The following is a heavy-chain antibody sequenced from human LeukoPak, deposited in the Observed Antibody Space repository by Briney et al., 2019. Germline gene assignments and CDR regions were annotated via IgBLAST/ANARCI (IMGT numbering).Heavy chain of an antibody. Sequence: SVKVSFKASVYTFTSCGISWVRQAPGQGLEWIGLISSYNGNTNYAQKLPGRVPMTTDTSKSTAYMELRSLRSDDTAVYYCARDAHGDYDLGAYWWGQGTLVTVSS. CDR3: ARDAHGDYDLGAYW. D-gene: IGHD4-17*01. V-gene: IGHV1-18*04. J-gene: IGHJ4*02. CDR2: ISSYNGNT. CDR1: VYTFTSCG.